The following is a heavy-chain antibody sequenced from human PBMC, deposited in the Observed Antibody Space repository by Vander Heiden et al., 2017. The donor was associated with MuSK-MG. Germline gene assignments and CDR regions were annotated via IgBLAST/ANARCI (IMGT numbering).Heavy chain of an antibody. J-gene: IGHJ3*02. CDR1: GGTFSTYG. D-gene: IGHD1-26*01. CDR3: ARGFHKEGEDDAFDT. V-gene: IGHV1-69*04. CDR2: IIPILGMT. Sequence: QVQLVQSGAEVKKPGSSVKVSCQASGGTFSTYGISWVRQAPGQGLEWMGRIIPILGMTNYAQKFQGRVTITADKSTSTAYMELSSLRSEDTAVYFCARGFHKEGEDDAFDTWGQGTMVTVSS.